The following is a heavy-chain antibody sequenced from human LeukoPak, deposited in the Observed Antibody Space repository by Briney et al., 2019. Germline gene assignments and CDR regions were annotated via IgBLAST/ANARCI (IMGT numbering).Heavy chain of an antibody. CDR3: ARENGHRYDFLGANWYFDL. V-gene: IGHV3-21*01. Sequence: GGSLRLSCEVSEFALERYTMSWVRQAPGEGMEWVSSISGVGASYIFYADSVKGRFTISRDNARNSLYLQMDSLKVEDTALYYCARENGHRYDFLGANWYFDLWGRGTLVSVSS. J-gene: IGHJ2*01. D-gene: IGHD3-3*01. CDR1: EFALERYT. CDR2: ISGVGASYI.